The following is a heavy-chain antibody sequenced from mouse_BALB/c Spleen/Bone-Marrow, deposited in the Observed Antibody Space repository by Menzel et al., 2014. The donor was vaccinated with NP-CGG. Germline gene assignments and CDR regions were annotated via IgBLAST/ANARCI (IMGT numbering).Heavy chain of an antibody. V-gene: IGHV14-3*02. CDR1: GFNIKDTY. Sequence: EVQVVESGAELVKPGASVKLSCTASGFNIKDTYMRWVKQRPEQGLEWIGRIDPANGNTKYDPKFQGKATITADTSSSTAYLQLSSLTSEDAAVYYCASYYCGSGLFAYWGQGTLVTVSA. J-gene: IGHJ3*01. CDR3: ASYYCGSGLFAY. CDR2: IDPANGNT. D-gene: IGHD1-1*01.